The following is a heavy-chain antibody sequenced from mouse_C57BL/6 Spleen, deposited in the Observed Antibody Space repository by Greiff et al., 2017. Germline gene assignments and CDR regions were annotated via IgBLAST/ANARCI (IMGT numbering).Heavy chain of an antibody. D-gene: IGHD2-3*01. Sequence: QVQLKESGAELVRPGASVTLSCKASGYTFTDYEMHWVKQTPVHGLEWIGAIDPETGGTAYNQKFKGKAILTADKSSSTAYMELRSLTSGDSAVYYCISEEGYEPWGQGTTLTVSS. CDR2: IDPETGGT. CDR3: ISEEGYEP. CDR1: GYTFTDYE. V-gene: IGHV1-15*01. J-gene: IGHJ2*01.